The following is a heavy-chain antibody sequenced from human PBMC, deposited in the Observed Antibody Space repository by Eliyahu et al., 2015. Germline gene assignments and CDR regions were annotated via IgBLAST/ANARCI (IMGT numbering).Heavy chain of an antibody. CDR1: GTSISPYI. V-gene: IGHV4-34*02. J-gene: IGHJ5*02. Sequence: QVQLQQRGAGLLRPSETLSLTCVVDGTSISPYIWTWIRQSADKGLEWIGEVFPSGGAAYHRSLRSRVTMSRDTSNNRLFLRLDSVTAADTGVYYCARGRALDSWGPRTPVTVSP. CDR3: ARGRALDS. CDR2: VFPSGGA. D-gene: IGHD1-1*01.